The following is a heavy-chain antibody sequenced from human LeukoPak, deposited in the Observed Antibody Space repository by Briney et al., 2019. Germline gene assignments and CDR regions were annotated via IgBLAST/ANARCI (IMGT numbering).Heavy chain of an antibody. J-gene: IGHJ5*02. CDR1: GFTVSSNY. V-gene: IGHV3-66*02. CDR3: ARDSPPYNWSDP. Sequence: GGSLSLSRAASGFTVSSNYMSWVRQAPGKGLEWVSVIYSGGSTYYADSVKGRFTISRDNSKNTLYLQMNSLRAEDTDGCYCARDSPPYNWSDPWGQGTLVTVSS. CDR2: IYSGGST.